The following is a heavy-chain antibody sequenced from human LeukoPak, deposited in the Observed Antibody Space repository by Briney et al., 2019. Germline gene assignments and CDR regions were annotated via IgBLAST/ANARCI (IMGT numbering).Heavy chain of an antibody. Sequence: SETLSLTCSVSGGSISGYYWTWIRQPAGKGLEWIGRVYTSGSTHYNPSLKTRLTMSVDTSKNQFSLKLNSVTAADTAVYYCARLITGTTTAFDIWGQGTVVTVPS. CDR3: ARLITGTTTAFDI. J-gene: IGHJ3*02. CDR2: VYTSGST. D-gene: IGHD1-7*01. V-gene: IGHV4-4*07. CDR1: GGSISGYY.